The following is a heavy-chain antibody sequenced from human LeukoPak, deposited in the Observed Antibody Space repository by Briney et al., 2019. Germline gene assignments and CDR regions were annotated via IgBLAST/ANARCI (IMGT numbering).Heavy chain of an antibody. Sequence: GGTLRLSCAASGFTFSSYAMSWVRQAPGKGLEWVSANSGSGGSTYYTDSVKGRFTISRDNSKNTLYLQMNSLSAEDTAVYYCAKRSGSYGSGSYIDYWGQGTMVTVSS. J-gene: IGHJ4*02. V-gene: IGHV3-23*01. CDR1: GFTFSSYA. CDR2: NSGSGGST. CDR3: AKRSGSYGSGSYIDY. D-gene: IGHD3-10*01.